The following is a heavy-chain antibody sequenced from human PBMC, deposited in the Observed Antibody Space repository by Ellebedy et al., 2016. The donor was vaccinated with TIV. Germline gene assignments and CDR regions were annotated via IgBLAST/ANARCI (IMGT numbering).Heavy chain of an antibody. CDR3: AKGSQWLGRTCFDY. J-gene: IGHJ4*02. Sequence: GESLKISCAASGFTFSSYAMSWVRQAPGKGLEGVSSISGNGGRTDYADSVKGRFNISRDNSNNSLYLQMNSLRAEETAVYFCAKGSQWLGRTCFDYWGQGTLVTVSS. D-gene: IGHD6-19*01. CDR2: ISGNGGRT. CDR1: GFTFSSYA. V-gene: IGHV3-23*01.